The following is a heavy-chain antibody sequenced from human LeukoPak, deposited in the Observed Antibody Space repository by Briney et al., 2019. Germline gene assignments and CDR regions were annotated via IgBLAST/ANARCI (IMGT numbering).Heavy chain of an antibody. CDR2: IKQDGSEK. J-gene: IGHJ4*02. Sequence: GGSLRLSCAASGFIFRGYWMNWVRQAPGKGLKWVANIKQDGSEKYYVDSVKGRFTISRDNAKNSLYLQMNSLRVEDTAVYYCARVRVYGDSERDYWGQGTLVTVSS. CDR3: ARVRVYGDSERDY. D-gene: IGHD4-17*01. CDR1: GFIFRGYW. V-gene: IGHV3-7*01.